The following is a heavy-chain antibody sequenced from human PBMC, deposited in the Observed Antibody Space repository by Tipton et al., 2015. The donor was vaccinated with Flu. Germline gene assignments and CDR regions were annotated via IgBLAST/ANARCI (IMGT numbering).Heavy chain of an antibody. J-gene: IGHJ6*02. CDR3: ARKGYYYYGMDV. Sequence: QLVQSGAEVKKPGSSVKVSCKASGGTFSSYAISWVRQAPGQGLEWMGGIIPIFGTANYAQKFQGRVAITADESTSTAYMELSSLRSEDTAVYYWARKGYYYYGMDVWGQGTTVTVSS. CDR2: IIPIFGTA. CDR1: GGTFSSYA. V-gene: IGHV1-69*01.